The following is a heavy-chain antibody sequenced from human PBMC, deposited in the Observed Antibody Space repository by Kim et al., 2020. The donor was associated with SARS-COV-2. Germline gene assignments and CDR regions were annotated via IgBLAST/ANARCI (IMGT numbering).Heavy chain of an antibody. CDR3: ARDHPYYYDSSGYYLHAFDI. Sequence: ASVKVSCKASGYTFTSYGISWVRQAPGQGLEWMGWISAYNGNTNYAQKLQGRVTMTTDTSTSTAYMELRSLRSDDTAVYYCARDHPYYYDSSGYYLHAFDIWGQGTMVTVSS. CDR2: ISAYNGNT. V-gene: IGHV1-18*01. D-gene: IGHD3-22*01. J-gene: IGHJ3*02. CDR1: GYTFTSYG.